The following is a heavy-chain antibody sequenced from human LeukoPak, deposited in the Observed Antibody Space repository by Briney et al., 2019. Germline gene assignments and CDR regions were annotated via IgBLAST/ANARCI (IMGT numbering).Heavy chain of an antibody. CDR2: ISAYNGNT. D-gene: IGHD6-6*01. CDR1: GYTFTSYG. Sequence: ASVKVSCKASGYTFTSYGIIWVRQAPGQGLEWMGWISAYNGNTNYAQKLQGRVTMTTDTSTSTAYMELRSLRSDDTAVYYCARDLVHSSSSYYYYYGMDVWGQGTTVTVSS. V-gene: IGHV1-18*01. CDR3: ARDLVHSSSSYYYYYGMDV. J-gene: IGHJ6*02.